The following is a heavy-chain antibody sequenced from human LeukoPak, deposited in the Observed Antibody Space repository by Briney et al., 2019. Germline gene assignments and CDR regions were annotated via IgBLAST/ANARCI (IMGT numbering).Heavy chain of an antibody. CDR2: IRYDGSNK. CDR1: GFTFSSYG. D-gene: IGHD5-12*01. CDR3: AKGGGYEAQYYYYLDV. J-gene: IGHJ6*03. Sequence: GGPLRLSCAASGFTFSSYGMHWVRQAPGKGLEWVAFIRYDGSNKYYADSVKGRFTISRDNSKNTLYLQMKSLRAEDTAVYYCAKGGGYEAQYYYYLDVWGKGTTVTISS. V-gene: IGHV3-30*02.